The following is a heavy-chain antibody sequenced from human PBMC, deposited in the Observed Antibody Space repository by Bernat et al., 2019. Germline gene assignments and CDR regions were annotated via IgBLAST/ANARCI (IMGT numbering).Heavy chain of an antibody. CDR1: GFTFSSYW. CDR2: VNTDGSST. J-gene: IGHJ5*02. Sequence: EVQLVESGGGLVQPGGSLRLSCAASGFTFSSYWMHWVRQAPGEGLGWVSRVNTDGSSTTYADSVKGRFTISRDNAKNTLYLQMNSLRAEDTAVYYCVREEYGSGSRQTNWFDPWGQGTLVTVSS. CDR3: VREEYGSGSRQTNWFDP. D-gene: IGHD3-10*01. V-gene: IGHV3-74*01.